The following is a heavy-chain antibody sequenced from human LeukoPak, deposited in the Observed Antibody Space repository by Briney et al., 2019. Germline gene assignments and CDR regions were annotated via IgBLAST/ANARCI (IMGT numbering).Heavy chain of an antibody. D-gene: IGHD3-22*01. Sequence: PGGSLRLSCAASGFTFSSYGMNWVRQAPGKGLEWVASIRYDGSLKYYAGSVKGRFTISRDNSKNTLYLQMNSPRAEDTAVYYCAKNNYDGSGYYSSFDSWGQGTLVTVSS. CDR1: GFTFSSYG. CDR2: IRYDGSLK. J-gene: IGHJ4*02. CDR3: AKNNYDGSGYYSSFDS. V-gene: IGHV3-30*02.